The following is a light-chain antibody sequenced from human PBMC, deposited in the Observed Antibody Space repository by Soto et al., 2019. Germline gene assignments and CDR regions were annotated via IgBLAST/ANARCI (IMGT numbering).Light chain of an antibody. CDR3: QQYGSFWT. CDR2: GAS. J-gene: IGKJ1*01. Sequence: EIVMTQSPAALSVSPGERATLSCRASQSVGSNLAWYQQKPGQAPRLLIYGASTRATGMSARFSGIGSGTDFTLTISRLEPEDFAVYYCQQYGSFWTFGQGTKVDI. CDR1: QSVGSN. V-gene: IGKV3-15*01.